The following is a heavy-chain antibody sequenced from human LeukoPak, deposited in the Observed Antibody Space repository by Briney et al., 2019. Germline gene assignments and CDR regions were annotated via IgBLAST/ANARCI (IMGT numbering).Heavy chain of an antibody. D-gene: IGHD3-9*01. V-gene: IGHV4-61*02. CDR1: GGSISSGSYY. Sequence: SETLSLTCTVSGGSISSGSYYWSWIRQPAGKGLEWIGRIYNSGSTNYNPSLKSRVTISVDTSKNQFSLNLRFVTAADTAVYYCARGYFDLLLLRAGGYYFDYWGQGTLVTVSS. CDR2: IYNSGST. J-gene: IGHJ4*02. CDR3: ARGYFDLLLLRAGGYYFDY.